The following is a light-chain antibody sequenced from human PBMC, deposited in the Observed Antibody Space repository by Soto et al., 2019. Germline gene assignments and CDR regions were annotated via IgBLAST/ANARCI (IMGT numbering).Light chain of an antibody. Sequence: QSALTQPASVSGSPGQSITISCTGTSSDVGGYNYVSWYQQHPGKAPKVMIYEVNNRPSGVSNRFSGSKSGNTASLTISRLQAEDEADYYCTSYTSSNTPLIFGGGTKLTVL. CDR3: TSYTSSNTPLI. J-gene: IGLJ2*01. V-gene: IGLV2-14*01. CDR1: SSDVGGYNY. CDR2: EVN.